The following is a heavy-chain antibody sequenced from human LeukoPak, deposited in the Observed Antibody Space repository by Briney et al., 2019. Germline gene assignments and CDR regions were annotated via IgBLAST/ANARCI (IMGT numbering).Heavy chain of an antibody. CDR2: ISSSSSTI. D-gene: IGHD6-19*01. V-gene: IGHV3-48*01. J-gene: IGHJ6*03. Sequence: GGSLRLSCATSVFTFSSYGMVWVRQAPVKALEWVSYISSSSSTIYYADSVKGRFTISRDNAKDSLYLQMSSLRAEDTAVYYCARASGWYERGPDHYYYYMDVWGKGTTVTVSS. CDR3: ARASGWYERGPDHYYYYMDV. CDR1: VFTFSSYG.